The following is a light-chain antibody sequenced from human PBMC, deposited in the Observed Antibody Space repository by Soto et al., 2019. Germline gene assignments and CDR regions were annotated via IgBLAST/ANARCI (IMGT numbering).Light chain of an antibody. CDR1: QGISSY. J-gene: IGKJ4*01. CDR2: AAS. Sequence: DIQLTQSPSFLSASVGDRVTITCRASQGISSYLAWYQQKPGKAPKLLIYAASTLQSGVPSRFSGSGSGTEFTLTISSLQPEDFATYYCQQLNSYPRITFGGGTKVDIQ. CDR3: QQLNSYPRIT. V-gene: IGKV1-9*01.